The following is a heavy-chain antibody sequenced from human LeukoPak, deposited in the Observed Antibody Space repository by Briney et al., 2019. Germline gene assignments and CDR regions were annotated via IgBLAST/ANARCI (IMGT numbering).Heavy chain of an antibody. CDR2: IKQDGSEK. V-gene: IGHV3-7*01. J-gene: IGHJ4*02. CDR1: GFTFSSYW. D-gene: IGHD3-9*01. Sequence: GGSLRLSCAASGFTFSSYWMSWVRQAPGKGLEWVANIKQDGSEKYYVDSVKVRFTISRDNAKNSLYLQMNSLRAEDTAVYYCARGPIGGPAGYYDILTGRYYFDYWGQGTLVTVSS. CDR3: ARGPIGGPAGYYDILTGRYYFDY.